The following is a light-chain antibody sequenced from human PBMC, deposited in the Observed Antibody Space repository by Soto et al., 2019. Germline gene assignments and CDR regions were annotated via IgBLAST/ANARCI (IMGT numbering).Light chain of an antibody. V-gene: IGLV1-44*01. CDR2: SNN. CDR3: AAWDDSLNGRV. J-gene: IGLJ1*01. CDR1: SSNIGSNT. Sequence: QALVTQPPSASGTPGQRVTISCSGSSSNIGSNTVNWYQQLPGTAPKLLIYSNNQRPSGVPDRFSGSKSGTSASLAISGLQSEDEADYYCAAWDDSLNGRVFGTGTKVTVL.